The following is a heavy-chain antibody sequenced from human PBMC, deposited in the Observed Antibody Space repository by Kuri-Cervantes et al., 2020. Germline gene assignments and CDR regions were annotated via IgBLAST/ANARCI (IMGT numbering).Heavy chain of an antibody. CDR3: ARDLGDGYIRDS. D-gene: IGHD5-24*01. J-gene: IGHJ4*02. CDR1: GFTFSSYA. Sequence: ESLKISCAASGFTFSSYAMSWVRQAPGKGLEWVSAISGSGGSTYYADSVKGRFTISRDNSKNTLYLQMNSLRAEDTAVYYCARDLGDGYIRDSWGQGTMVTVSS. V-gene: IGHV3-23*01. CDR2: ISGSGGST.